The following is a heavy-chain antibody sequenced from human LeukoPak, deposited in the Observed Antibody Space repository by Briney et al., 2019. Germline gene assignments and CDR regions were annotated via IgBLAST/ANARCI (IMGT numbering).Heavy chain of an antibody. CDR1: GGSISSSSYY. J-gene: IGHJ5*02. Sequence: PSETLSLTCTVSGGSISSSSYYWGWIRQPPGKGLEWIGYIYYSGSTNYNPSLKSRVTISVDTSKNQFSLKLSSVTAADTAVYYCARVRGAQTKYNWFDPWGQGTLVTVSS. CDR2: IYYSGST. V-gene: IGHV4-61*05. CDR3: ARVRGAQTKYNWFDP. D-gene: IGHD3-10*01.